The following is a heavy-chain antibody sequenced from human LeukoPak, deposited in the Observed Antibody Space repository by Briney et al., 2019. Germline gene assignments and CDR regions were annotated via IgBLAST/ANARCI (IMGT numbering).Heavy chain of an antibody. Sequence: GGSLRLSCAASGFTFDDYAMHWVRQAPGKGLEWVSLISWDGGSTYYADSVKGRFTISRDNSKNSLYLQMNSLRAEDTALYYCAKDGAARPEYYYYYMDVWGKGTTVTVSS. D-gene: IGHD6-6*01. CDR2: ISWDGGST. J-gene: IGHJ6*03. CDR1: GFTFDDYA. V-gene: IGHV3-43D*03. CDR3: AKDGAARPEYYYYYMDV.